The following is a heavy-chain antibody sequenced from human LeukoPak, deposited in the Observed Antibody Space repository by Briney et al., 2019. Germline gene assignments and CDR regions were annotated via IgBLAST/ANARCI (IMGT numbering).Heavy chain of an antibody. CDR2: IYHSGST. J-gene: IGHJ4*02. D-gene: IGHD6-13*01. CDR3: ARDREYSSSWPLPGGYYFDY. Sequence: SETLSLTCTVSGYSISSGYYWGWIRQPPGKGLEWIGSIYHSGSTYYNPSLKSRVTISVDTSKNQFSLKLSSVTAADTAVYYCARDREYSSSWPLPGGYYFDYWGQGTLVTVSS. CDR1: GYSISSGYY. V-gene: IGHV4-38-2*02.